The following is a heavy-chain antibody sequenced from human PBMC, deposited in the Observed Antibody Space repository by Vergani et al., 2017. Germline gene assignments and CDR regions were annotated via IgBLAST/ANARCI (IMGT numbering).Heavy chain of an antibody. CDR2: INSDGSST. V-gene: IGHV3-74*02. J-gene: IGHJ6*02. CDR3: AGAWGGSFSYGMDV. D-gene: IGHD1-26*01. Sequence: EVQLLESGGGLVQPGGSLRLSCAASGFTFSSYWMHWVRQAPGKGLVWVSRINSDGSSTSYADSVKGRFTISRDNAKNSLYLQMNSLRAEDTAVYYCAGAWGGSFSYGMDVWGQGSTVTVSS. CDR1: GFTFSSYW.